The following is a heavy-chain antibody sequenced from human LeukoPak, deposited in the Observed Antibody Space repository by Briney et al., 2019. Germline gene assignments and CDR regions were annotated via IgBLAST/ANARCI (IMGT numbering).Heavy chain of an antibody. CDR2: IIPILGIA. J-gene: IGHJ4*02. Sequence: SVKVSYKASGGTFSSYAISWVRQAPGQGLEWMGRIIPILGIANYAQKFQGRVTITADKSTSTAYMELSSLRSEDTAVYYYAKGHYGDYFDYWGQGTLVTVSS. CDR3: AKGHYGDYFDY. V-gene: IGHV1-69*04. CDR1: GGTFSSYA. D-gene: IGHD4-17*01.